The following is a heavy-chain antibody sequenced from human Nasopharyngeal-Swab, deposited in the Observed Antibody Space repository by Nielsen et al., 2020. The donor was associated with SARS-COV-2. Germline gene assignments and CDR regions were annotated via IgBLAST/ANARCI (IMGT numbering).Heavy chain of an antibody. CDR3: ARMMAGYDGYLQN. CDR2: TQLSNGKT. V-gene: IGHV1-8*01. CDR1: GYTFTSYD. Sequence: ASVKVSCKASGYTFTSYDINWVRQAPGHGLEWLGRTQLSNGKTVFAQKFQGRVTMTWNTSITTAYMRLSGLRSDDTAVYYCARMMAGYDGYLQNWGQGTLVTVSS. D-gene: IGHD2-2*03. J-gene: IGHJ1*01.